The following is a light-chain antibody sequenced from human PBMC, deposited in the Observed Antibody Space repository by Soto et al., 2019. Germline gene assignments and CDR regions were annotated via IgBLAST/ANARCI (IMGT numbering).Light chain of an antibody. Sequence: QSVLTQPASVSGSPGQSITFSCTGTSSDIGGSNYVSWYRHHPGKAPKLMIYEVSKRPSGVSNRFSGSKSGNTASLTISGLQAEDEADYYCSSYTSSSTDVFGTGTKVTVL. J-gene: IGLJ1*01. CDR2: EVS. CDR3: SSYTSSSTDV. V-gene: IGLV2-14*01. CDR1: SSDIGGSNY.